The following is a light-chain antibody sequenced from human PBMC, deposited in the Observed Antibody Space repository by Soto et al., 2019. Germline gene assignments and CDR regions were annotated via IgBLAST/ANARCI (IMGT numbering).Light chain of an antibody. Sequence: QSVLTQPPSASGTPGQRVTISCSGSSSNIGSNIVNWYQQLPGTAPKLLIYSNNQRPSGVPDRFSGSKSGTSASLAISGLQSEDEADYCCAAWDDSLNGVVFGGGTKLTVL. V-gene: IGLV1-44*01. CDR1: SSNIGSNI. J-gene: IGLJ2*01. CDR2: SNN. CDR3: AAWDDSLNGVV.